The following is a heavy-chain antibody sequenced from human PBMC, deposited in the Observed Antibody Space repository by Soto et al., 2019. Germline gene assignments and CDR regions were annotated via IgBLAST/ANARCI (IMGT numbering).Heavy chain of an antibody. J-gene: IGHJ6*02. V-gene: IGHV1-2*02. CDR3: SKGRWTVGHCSGGSCYDGMDV. CDR1: GYTFIGFS. CDR2: INPKNGDT. D-gene: IGHD2-15*01. Sequence: QEQLVQSGPEVKKPGASVKVSCESSGYTFIGFSLHWVRQAPGQGLEWMGWINPKNGDTYYAQKFQGRITMTRDTFINTVYMELNSLKSDDTAVYYCSKGRWTVGHCSGGSCYDGMDVWGQGTTVTVSS.